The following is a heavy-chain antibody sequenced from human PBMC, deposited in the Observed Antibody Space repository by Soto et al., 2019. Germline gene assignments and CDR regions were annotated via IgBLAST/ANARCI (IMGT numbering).Heavy chain of an antibody. CDR2: ISPNSGNI. V-gene: IGHV1-18*01. D-gene: IGHD3-22*01. CDR1: GYTFTRNG. Sequence: QVHLVQSGAEVKKPGASVNVSCKTSGYTFTRNGISWVRQATGQGLEWMGWISPNSGNIKYAQKLQGRVIMTTDTPTSTAYMELRSLRSDATAVYYCVKDRDSNSWPSRDVWGPGTTVTVSS. CDR3: VKDRDSNSWPSRDV. J-gene: IGHJ6*02.